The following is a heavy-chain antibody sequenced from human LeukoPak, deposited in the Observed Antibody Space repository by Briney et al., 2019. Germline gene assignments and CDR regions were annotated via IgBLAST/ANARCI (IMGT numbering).Heavy chain of an antibody. D-gene: IGHD4-17*01. J-gene: IGHJ4*02. CDR3: ARVSPNTVTTLQYFDY. Sequence: QPGGSLRLSCAASGFTFSSYEMNWVRQAPGKGLEWVSYISSSGSTIYYADSVKGRFTISRDNSRNTLYLQMNSLRAEDTAVYYCARVSPNTVTTLQYFDYWAQGTLVTVSS. CDR2: ISSSGSTI. CDR1: GFTFSSYE. V-gene: IGHV3-48*03.